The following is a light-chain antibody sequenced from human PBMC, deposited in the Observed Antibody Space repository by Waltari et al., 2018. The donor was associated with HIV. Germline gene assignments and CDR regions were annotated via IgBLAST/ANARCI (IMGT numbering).Light chain of an antibody. CDR2: SNS. V-gene: IGLV10-54*01. Sequence: QARLPQPPSVSEDLGPTATFTCTGNNDHAGYPGVVSLKQHPGHPPKVIFYSNSVRPPGIPMRLSASRSGNTASLTIAGLLAEDEADYYCAAWDTSLNGWVFGGGTQLTVL. J-gene: IGLJ3*02. CDR1: NDHAGYPG. CDR3: AAWDTSLNGWV.